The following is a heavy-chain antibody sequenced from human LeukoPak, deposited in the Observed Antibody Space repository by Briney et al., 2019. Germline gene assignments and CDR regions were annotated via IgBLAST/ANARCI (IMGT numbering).Heavy chain of an antibody. V-gene: IGHV1-2*02. CDR1: GYTFTGYY. CDR3: ARVGSYYDSSGYFSD. Sequence: GASVKVSCKASGYTFTGYYMHWVRQAPGQGLEWMGWINPNSGGTNYAQKFQGRVTMTRDTSISTAYMELSRLRSDDTAVYYCARVGSYYDSSGYFSDWGQGTLVTVSS. CDR2: INPNSGGT. D-gene: IGHD3-22*01. J-gene: IGHJ4*02.